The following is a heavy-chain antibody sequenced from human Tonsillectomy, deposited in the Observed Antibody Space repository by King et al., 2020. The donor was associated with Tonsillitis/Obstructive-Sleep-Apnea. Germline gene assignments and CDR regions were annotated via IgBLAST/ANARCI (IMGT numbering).Heavy chain of an antibody. V-gene: IGHV1-2*04. CDR2: INPNSGGT. CDR3: ARVGAYYDSSAYYVS. J-gene: IGHJ5*02. D-gene: IGHD3-22*01. CDR1: GYTFTEHY. Sequence: QLVQSGAEVKKPGASVKVSCKASGYTFTEHYMHWVRQAPGQGLEWMGWINPNSGGTNYAQKFQGWVTMTRDTSISTAYMELSRLRSDDTAVYYCARVGAYYDSSAYYVSWGQGTLVTVSS.